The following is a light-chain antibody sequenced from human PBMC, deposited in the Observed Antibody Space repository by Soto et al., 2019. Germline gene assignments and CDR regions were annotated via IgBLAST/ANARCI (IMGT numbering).Light chain of an antibody. V-gene: IGKV3-15*01. Sequence: EILMTQSPAXLSVSPGEGATLSCRAGQTVGSNLAWCQQKPGQAPRLLFSGASTRATGVPARFTGSGSGTEFTLTISSLQSXDFAVYYCQQGNNWPWTFGQXTRVEVK. CDR2: GAS. CDR3: QQGNNWPWT. J-gene: IGKJ1*01. CDR1: QTVGSN.